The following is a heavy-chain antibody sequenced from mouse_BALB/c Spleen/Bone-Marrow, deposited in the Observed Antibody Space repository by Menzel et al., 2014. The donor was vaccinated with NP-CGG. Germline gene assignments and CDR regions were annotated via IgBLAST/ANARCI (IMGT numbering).Heavy chain of an antibody. Sequence: VHVKQSGPELVKPGASVKVSCKASGYAFTSYNMYWVKQSHGKSLEWIGYIDPYNGGTSYNQKFKGKATLTVDKSSSTAYMHLNSLTSEDSAVYYSARENYGSSPDYWGQGTTLTVSS. CDR3: ARENYGSSPDY. J-gene: IGHJ2*01. CDR1: GYAFTSYN. D-gene: IGHD1-1*01. V-gene: IGHV1S135*01. CDR2: IDPYNGGT.